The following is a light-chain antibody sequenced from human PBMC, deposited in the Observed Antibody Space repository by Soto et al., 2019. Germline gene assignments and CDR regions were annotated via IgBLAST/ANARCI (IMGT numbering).Light chain of an antibody. CDR2: GAS. V-gene: IGKV3-20*01. J-gene: IGKJ1*01. CDR1: QSVTSY. Sequence: EIVLTQSPGTLSLSPGERATLSCRASQSVTSYLAWYQQTPGQPPRVLIYGASIRLTGIPDRFSGSGSGTDFTLSISRLEPEDFAVYYCQQYGSSPRTFGQGTKVEVK. CDR3: QQYGSSPRT.